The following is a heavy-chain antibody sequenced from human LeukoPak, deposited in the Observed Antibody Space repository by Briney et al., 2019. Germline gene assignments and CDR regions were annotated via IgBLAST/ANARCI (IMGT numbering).Heavy chain of an antibody. CDR1: GGSFSGYY. CDR3: ARDSRRITTMVRGAQMLGNAFDI. D-gene: IGHD3-10*01. V-gene: IGHV4-34*01. CDR2: INHSGST. J-gene: IGHJ3*02. Sequence: SETLSLTCAVYGGSFSGYYWSWIRQPPGKGLEWIGEINHSGSTNYNPSLKSRVTISVDTSTNTVYMDLSSLRSEDTAVYYCARDSRRITTMVRGAQMLGNAFDIWGQGTMVTVSS.